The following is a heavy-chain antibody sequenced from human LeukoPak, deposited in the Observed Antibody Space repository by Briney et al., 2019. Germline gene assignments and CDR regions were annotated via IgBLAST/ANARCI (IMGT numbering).Heavy chain of an antibody. Sequence: GSSVKVSCKASGGTFSSYAISWVRQAPGQGLDWMGGIIPIFGTANDEQKFQGRITTTADEYTSTAYMELSSLRSEDTAVYYCAREPGIAVAGYAFDYWGQGTLVTVSS. V-gene: IGHV1-69*13. D-gene: IGHD6-19*01. J-gene: IGHJ4*02. CDR1: GGTFSSYA. CDR2: IIPIFGTA. CDR3: AREPGIAVAGYAFDY.